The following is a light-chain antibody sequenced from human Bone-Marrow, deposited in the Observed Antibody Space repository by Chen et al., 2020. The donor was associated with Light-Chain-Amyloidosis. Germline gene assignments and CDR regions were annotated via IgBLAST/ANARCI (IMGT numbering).Light chain of an antibody. CDR1: ALSKQY. V-gene: IGLV3-25*03. CDR2: DDN. Sequence: SYELTQPPSVSVSPGQTARITCSGDALSKQYAYWYQQRPGQAPVLVIFDDNKRPSGIPERFSGSSSGKTLSLTISRVQAEDEADYYCQSTDATGSYVVFGGGTKLTVL. J-gene: IGLJ2*01. CDR3: QSTDATGSYVV.